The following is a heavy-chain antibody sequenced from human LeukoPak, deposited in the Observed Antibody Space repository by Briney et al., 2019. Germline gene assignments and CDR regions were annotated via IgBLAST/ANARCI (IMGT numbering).Heavy chain of an antibody. D-gene: IGHD2-15*01. CDR3: AKDRLRYCSGGGCYSPVDY. CDR1: GFTFSSYR. Sequence: GALRLSCAASGFTFSSYRMNWVRPAPGKGLEWLSAISGNGGSTYYADSVKGRFTISRDNSKNTLYLQMNSLRAEDTAIFYCAKDRLRYCSGGGCYSPVDYWGQGTLVTVSS. CDR2: ISGNGGST. V-gene: IGHV3-23*01. J-gene: IGHJ4*02.